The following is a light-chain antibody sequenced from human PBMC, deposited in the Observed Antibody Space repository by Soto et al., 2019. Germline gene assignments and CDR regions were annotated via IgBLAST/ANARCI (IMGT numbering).Light chain of an antibody. CDR1: QGISRK. V-gene: IGKV3D-15*01. Sequence: IVMTQSPATLSVAPGERVTFSCRASQGISRKVAWYQHKPGQAPRLLIYGASSRATGIPARFSGSGSGTEFTLTISTLQSEDSAVYYCQQFSNRPPWTFGQGTKVDIK. CDR3: QQFSNRPPWT. CDR2: GAS. J-gene: IGKJ1*01.